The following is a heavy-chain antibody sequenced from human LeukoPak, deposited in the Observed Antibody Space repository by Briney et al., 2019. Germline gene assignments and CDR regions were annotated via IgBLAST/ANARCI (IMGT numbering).Heavy chain of an antibody. D-gene: IGHD6-13*01. J-gene: IGHJ4*02. V-gene: IGHV1-3*01. CDR1: GYTFNTYG. Sequence: AASVKVSCKASGYTFNTYGISWVRQAPGQGLEWMGWINAGNGNTKYSQKFQGRVTITRDTSASTAYMELSSLRSEDTAVYYCARGWTRAAAGPDYWGQGTLVTVSS. CDR3: ARGWTRAAAGPDY. CDR2: INAGNGNT.